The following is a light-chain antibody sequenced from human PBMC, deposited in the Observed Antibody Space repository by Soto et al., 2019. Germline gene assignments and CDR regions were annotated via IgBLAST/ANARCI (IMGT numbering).Light chain of an antibody. CDR3: LQDYNYPRT. Sequence: GDRVTITCRASQDIRNDLGWYQETPGKAPKLLIYAASSLQTGVPSRFSGSGSGTDFTLTISSLQPEDFATYYCLQDYNYPRTFGQGTTVEIK. J-gene: IGKJ1*01. CDR2: AAS. CDR1: QDIRND. V-gene: IGKV1-6*01.